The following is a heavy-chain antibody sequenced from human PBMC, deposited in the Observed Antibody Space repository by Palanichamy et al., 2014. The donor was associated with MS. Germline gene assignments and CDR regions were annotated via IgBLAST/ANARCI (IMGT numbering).Heavy chain of an antibody. J-gene: IGHJ4*02. CDR3: ARGSTSDWPFDL. Sequence: QVHLVQSGAEVKKPGASVISCKASGYTFASYAMHWVRQAPGQRLEWMGWIDAGNGDTKYSQKFQGRVTIIRDTSASTTYMQLSSLGFEDTAVYSCARGSTSDWPFDLWGQGTLVTVSS. CDR1: GYTFASYA. D-gene: IGHD6-19*01. CDR2: IDAGNGDT. V-gene: IGHV1-3*01.